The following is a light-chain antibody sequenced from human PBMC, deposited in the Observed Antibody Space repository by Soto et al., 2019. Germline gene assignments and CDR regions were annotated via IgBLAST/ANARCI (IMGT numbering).Light chain of an antibody. V-gene: IGLV1-44*01. Sequence: QSLLTQPPSASGTPGQRVTISCSGSSSNVGSNAVNWYQQLPGTAPKLLIFYNNQRPSGVPDQFSGSKSGTSASLAISGLLSEDEAEYYCAVWADSLNGNYVFGTGTKVTVL. CDR2: YNN. CDR1: SSNVGSNA. CDR3: AVWADSLNGNYV. J-gene: IGLJ1*01.